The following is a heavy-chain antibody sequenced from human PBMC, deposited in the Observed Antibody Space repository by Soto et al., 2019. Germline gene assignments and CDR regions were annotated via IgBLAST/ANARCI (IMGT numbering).Heavy chain of an antibody. CDR3: AKAVAGTGASGDY. D-gene: IGHD6-19*01. CDR1: GFTFSSYA. J-gene: IGHJ4*02. Sequence: GCLRLSCAASGFTFSSYAMSWVRQAPGKGLEWVSAISGSGGSTYYADSVKGRFTISRDNSKNTLYLQMNSLRAEDTAVYYCAKAVAGTGASGDYWGQGXLVTVSS. V-gene: IGHV3-23*01. CDR2: ISGSGGST.